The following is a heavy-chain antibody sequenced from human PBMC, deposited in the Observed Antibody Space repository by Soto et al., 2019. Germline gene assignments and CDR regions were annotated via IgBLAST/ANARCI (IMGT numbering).Heavy chain of an antibody. CDR1: GFTFSSYS. V-gene: IGHV3-21*01. CDR2: ISGSNSYI. D-gene: IGHD5-18*01. CDR3: VRATNYSYLYDAFDI. Sequence: PGGSLRLSCAASGFTFSSYSMNWVRQAPGKGLEWVSCISGSNSYIYYADSVKGRFTISRDNAKNSLYLQLSSLRAEDTAVYYCVRATNYSYLYDAFDIWGQGTMVTVSS. J-gene: IGHJ3*02.